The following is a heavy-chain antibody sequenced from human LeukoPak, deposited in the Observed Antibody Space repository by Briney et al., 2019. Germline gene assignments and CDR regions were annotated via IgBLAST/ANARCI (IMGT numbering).Heavy chain of an antibody. V-gene: IGHV4-39*01. Sequence: SETLSLTCTVSGGSISSSSYYWGWIRQPPGKGLEWIGSIYYSGSTYYNPSLKSRVTISVDTSKNQFSLKLSSVTAADTAVYYCATHSGAARPYYMDVWGKGTTVTVSS. D-gene: IGHD6-6*01. CDR1: GGSISSSSYY. CDR3: ATHSGAARPYYMDV. J-gene: IGHJ6*03. CDR2: IYYSGST.